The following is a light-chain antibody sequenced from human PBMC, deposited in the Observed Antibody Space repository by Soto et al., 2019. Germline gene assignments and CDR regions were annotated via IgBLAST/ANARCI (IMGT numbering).Light chain of an antibody. CDR2: DAS. V-gene: IGKV3-11*01. CDR3: QQRSDWPST. J-gene: IGKJ4*01. CDR1: RSVTGY. Sequence: EIVLTQSPATLSLSPGERATLSCRASRSVTGYLAWYQQKPGQAPRLLIYDASSRATGIPPRFSGSGSGTDFTLTITSLEPEDFAVYYCQQRSDWPSTFGGGTNVEI.